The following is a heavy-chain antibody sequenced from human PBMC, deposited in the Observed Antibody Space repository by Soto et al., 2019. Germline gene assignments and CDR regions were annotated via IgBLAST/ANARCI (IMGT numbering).Heavy chain of an antibody. CDR2: ISYDGSNK. D-gene: IGHD3-10*01. J-gene: IGHJ4*02. CDR3: AKDQVRGGTLPDY. Sequence: QVQLVESGGGVVQPGRSLRLSCAASGFTFSSYGMHWVRQAPGKGLEWVAVISYDGSNKYYADSVKGRFTISRDNSKNTLYLQMNSLRAEDTAVYYCAKDQVRGGTLPDYWGQGTLVTVSS. V-gene: IGHV3-30*18. CDR1: GFTFSSYG.